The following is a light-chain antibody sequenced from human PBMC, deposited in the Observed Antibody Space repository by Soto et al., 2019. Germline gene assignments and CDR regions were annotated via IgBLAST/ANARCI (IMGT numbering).Light chain of an antibody. V-gene: IGLV2-8*01. CDR1: SSDVGAYPY. CDR2: EVT. Sequence: QSALTQPPSASGSPGQSVTISCTGTSSDVGAYPYVSWYQQYPGKAPKLMIYEVTKRPSGVPDRFSGSKSGNTASLTVSGLQAEDEADYYCTSYVGNDIWVFGGGTKLTVL. J-gene: IGLJ3*02. CDR3: TSYVGNDIWV.